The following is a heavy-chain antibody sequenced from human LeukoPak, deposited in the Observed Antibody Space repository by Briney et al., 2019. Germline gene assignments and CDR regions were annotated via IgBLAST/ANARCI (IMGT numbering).Heavy chain of an antibody. CDR1: GGPISSGDYY. V-gene: IGHV4-30-4*01. J-gene: IGHJ4*02. D-gene: IGHD2-2*02. Sequence: PSQTLSLTCTVSGGPISSGDYYWSWIRQPPGKGLEWIGYIYYSGSTYYNPSLKSRVVISIDRSKNQFSLNLSSVTAADTAVYYCARGPPTPYCSSTSCYSDYWGQGTLVTVSS. CDR3: ARGPPTPYCSSTSCYSDY. CDR2: IYYSGST.